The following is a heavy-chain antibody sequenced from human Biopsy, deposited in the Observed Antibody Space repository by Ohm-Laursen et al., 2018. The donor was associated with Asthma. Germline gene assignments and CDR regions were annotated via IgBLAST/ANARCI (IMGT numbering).Heavy chain of an antibody. V-gene: IGHV4-31*03. Sequence: SQTLSLTCTVSGDSITSGGCCWNWIRQHPVKGLEWIGHIYYSGSTYYNPSLKSRVSISLDTSKNQFSLRLSSVTAADTAMYYCARIPRRSGSYFVDYWGQGTLVTVSS. J-gene: IGHJ4*02. D-gene: IGHD3-22*01. CDR2: IYYSGST. CDR3: ARIPRRSGSYFVDY. CDR1: GDSITSGGCC.